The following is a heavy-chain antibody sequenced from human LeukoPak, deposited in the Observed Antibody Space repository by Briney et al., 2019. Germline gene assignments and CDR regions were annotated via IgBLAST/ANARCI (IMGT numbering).Heavy chain of an antibody. CDR3: VRQKQHCDGGSCFPPDT. V-gene: IGHV4-39*01. Sequence: SETLSLTCTVSGASISSTSDYWGWIRQPPGKGLEWIGTIYYSGRTYSNPSLKSRLTISVDTSKNQFSLKLNSVTATDTAIYYCVRQKQHCDGGSCFPPDTWGQGTLVTVSS. J-gene: IGHJ5*02. CDR1: GASISSTSDY. D-gene: IGHD2-15*01. CDR2: IYYSGRT.